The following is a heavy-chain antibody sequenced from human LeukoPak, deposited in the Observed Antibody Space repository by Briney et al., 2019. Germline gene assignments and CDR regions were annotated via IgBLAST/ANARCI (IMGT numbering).Heavy chain of an antibody. Sequence: GGSLRLSCAASGLTFSTYGMSWVRQAPGKGLEWVSVISGSGGSTYYADSVKGRFTISRDNSKNTLYLQMNSLRAEDTAIYYCAKDRGTSLCDAFDIWGRGTMVTVSS. CDR2: ISGSGGST. CDR3: AKDRGTSLCDAFDI. V-gene: IGHV3-23*01. D-gene: IGHD6-25*01. CDR1: GLTFSTYG. J-gene: IGHJ3*02.